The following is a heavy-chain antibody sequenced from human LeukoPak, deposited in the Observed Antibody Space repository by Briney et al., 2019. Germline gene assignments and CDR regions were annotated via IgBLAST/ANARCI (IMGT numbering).Heavy chain of an antibody. J-gene: IGHJ4*02. CDR1: GFTFSSYA. Sequence: GGSLRLSCAASGFTFSSYAMSWVRQAPGKGLEWVSSISSSSSYIYYADSVKGRFTISRDNAKNSLYLQMNSLRAEDTAVYYCARDRGYCSSTSCYKIWGQGTLVTVSS. V-gene: IGHV3-21*01. CDR3: ARDRGYCSSTSCYKI. D-gene: IGHD2-2*02. CDR2: ISSSSSYI.